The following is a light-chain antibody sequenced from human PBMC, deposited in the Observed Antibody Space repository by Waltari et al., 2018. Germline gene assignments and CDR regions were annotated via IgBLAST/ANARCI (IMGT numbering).Light chain of an antibody. CDR1: QSVSRS. CDR3: QHYVSLPAT. Sequence: EIVLTQSPGTLSLSPGERATLSYRASQSVSRSLAWYQQKPGQAPRLLSYGASNRATGIPDRFSGSGSGTDFSLTISRLEPEDFAVYYCQHYVSLPATFGQGTKVEIK. V-gene: IGKV3-20*01. CDR2: GAS. J-gene: IGKJ1*01.